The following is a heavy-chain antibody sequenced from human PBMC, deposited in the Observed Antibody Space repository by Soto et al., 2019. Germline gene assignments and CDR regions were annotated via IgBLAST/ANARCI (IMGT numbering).Heavy chain of an antibody. CDR2: VGGSDDDK. J-gene: IGHJ3*02. Sequence: EVQLLESGGGVVQPGGSLRLSCAASGFTFSDYAMSWVRQTPGKGLQWVSGVGGSDDDKHYADSVRGRFIVSRDNSKNSLYLQINSLRADVTAIYYCAKDATSFNGVWVLFDMWGHGKEVNVSS. CDR3: AKDATSFNGVWVLFDM. V-gene: IGHV3-23*01. CDR1: GFTFSDYA. D-gene: IGHD2-8*01.